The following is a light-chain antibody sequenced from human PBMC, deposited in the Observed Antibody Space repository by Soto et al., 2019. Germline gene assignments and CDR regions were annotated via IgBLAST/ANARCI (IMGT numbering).Light chain of an antibody. J-gene: IGLJ2*01. CDR2: EVS. CDR1: SSDVGGYNY. CDR3: SSYARNRDIL. Sequence: QSVLAQPPSASGSPGQSVAISCTGTSSDVGGYNYVSWYQQHPGKAPKLMIYEVSKRPSGVPDRFSGSKSGSTASLTVSGLQAEDEAGYYCSSYARNRDILFGGGTKVTVL. V-gene: IGLV2-8*01.